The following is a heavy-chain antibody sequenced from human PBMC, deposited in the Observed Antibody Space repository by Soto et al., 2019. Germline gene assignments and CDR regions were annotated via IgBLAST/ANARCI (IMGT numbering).Heavy chain of an antibody. J-gene: IGHJ4*02. D-gene: IGHD6-6*01. CDR1: GGTFSSYA. CDR2: IIPIFGTA. V-gene: IGHV1-69*13. Sequence: SVKVSCKASGGTFSSYAISWVRQAPGQGLEWMGGIIPIFGTANYAQKFQGRVTITADESTSTAYMELSSLRSEDTAVYYCARDVSIAARGMGYFDYWGQGTLVTAPQ. CDR3: ARDVSIAARGMGYFDY.